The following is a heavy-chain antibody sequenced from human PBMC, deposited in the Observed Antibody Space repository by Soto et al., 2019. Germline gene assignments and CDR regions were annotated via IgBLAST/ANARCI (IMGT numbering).Heavy chain of an antibody. CDR1: GFTFSSYG. CDR2: ISGSSSTI. V-gene: IGHV3-48*01. J-gene: IGHJ6*03. D-gene: IGHD2-15*01. Sequence: GGSLRLSCAASGFTFSSYGMHWVRQAPGKGLEWVSYISGSSSTIYYADSVKGRFAISRDNAKNSLYLQMSSLRAEDTAVYYCARAALGYCSGGSCYSSSGDYYYFYMDVWGKGTTVTVSS. CDR3: ARAALGYCSGGSCYSSSGDYYYFYMDV.